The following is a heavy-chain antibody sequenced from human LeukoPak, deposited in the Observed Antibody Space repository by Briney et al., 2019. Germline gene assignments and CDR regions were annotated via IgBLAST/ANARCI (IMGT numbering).Heavy chain of an antibody. Sequence: SETLSLTCTVSGGSISSYYWSWIRQSPGKGLEWIGNIYNNRNTNYTPSLKSRVTISVDTSNNQFSLKLSSVTAADTAVYYCARHSASGTSWYYFDYWGQGTLVTVSS. CDR1: GGSISSYY. D-gene: IGHD6-13*01. CDR2: IYNNRNT. J-gene: IGHJ4*02. V-gene: IGHV4-59*08. CDR3: ARHSASGTSWYYFDY.